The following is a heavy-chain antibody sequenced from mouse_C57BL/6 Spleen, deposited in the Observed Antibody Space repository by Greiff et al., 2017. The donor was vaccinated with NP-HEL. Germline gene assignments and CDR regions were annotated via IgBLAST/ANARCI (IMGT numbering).Heavy chain of an antibody. CDR1: GYTFTSYW. D-gene: IGHD1-1*01. Sequence: EVQLQQSGTVLARPGASVKMSCKTSGYTFTSYWMHWVKQRPGQGLEWIGAIYPGNSDTSYNQKFKGKAKLTAVTSASTAYMELSSLTNEDSAVYYWTRGITTVVATRRAWFAYWGQGTLVTVSA. CDR3: TRGITTVVATRRAWFAY. CDR2: IYPGNSDT. V-gene: IGHV1-5*01. J-gene: IGHJ3*01.